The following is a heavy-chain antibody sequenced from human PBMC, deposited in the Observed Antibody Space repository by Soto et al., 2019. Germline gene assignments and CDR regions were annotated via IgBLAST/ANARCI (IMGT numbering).Heavy chain of an antibody. J-gene: IGHJ2*01. CDR1: GFTFSDHY. CDR2: SGKNTNSYTT. V-gene: IGHV3-72*01. D-gene: IGHD1-7*01. CDR3: VRDFMGPRPMTGTTFDL. Sequence: GGSLRLSCAASGFTFSDHYMDWVRQAPGNGLEWVGRSGKNTNSYTTEYAASVKGRFTISRDDSNNSLYLQMDSLKIEDTALYYCVRDFMGPRPMTGTTFDLWGRGTLVTVSS.